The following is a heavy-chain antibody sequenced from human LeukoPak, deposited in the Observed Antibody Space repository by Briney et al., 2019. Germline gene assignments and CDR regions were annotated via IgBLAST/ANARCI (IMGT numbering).Heavy chain of an antibody. CDR3: AKDLPIDRYDSSGYLDY. CDR2: ISGSGGST. CDR1: GFTFSSYG. D-gene: IGHD3-22*01. V-gene: IGHV3-23*01. J-gene: IGHJ4*02. Sequence: PGGSLRLSCAASGFTFSSYGMSWVRQAPGKGLEWVSAISGSGGSTYYADSVKGRFTISRDNSKNTLYLQMNSLRAEDTAVYYCAKDLPIDRYDSSGYLDYWGQGTLVTVSS.